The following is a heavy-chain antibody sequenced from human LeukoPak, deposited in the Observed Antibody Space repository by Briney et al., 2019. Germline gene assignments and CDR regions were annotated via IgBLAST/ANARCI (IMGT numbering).Heavy chain of an antibody. J-gene: IGHJ6*02. CDR2: IYYSGST. CDR3: ARLGPQQQHYGMDV. D-gene: IGHD6-13*01. Sequence: SETLSLTCTVSGGSISIGGYYWSWIRQHPGKGLEWIGYIYYSGSTYYNPSLKSRVTISVDTSKNQFSLKLSSVTAADTAVYYCARLGPQQQHYGMDVWGQGTTVTVSS. V-gene: IGHV4-31*03. CDR1: GGSISIGGYY.